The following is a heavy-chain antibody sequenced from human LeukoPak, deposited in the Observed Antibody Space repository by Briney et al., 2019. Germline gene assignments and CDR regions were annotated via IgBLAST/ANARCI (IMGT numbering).Heavy chain of an antibody. V-gene: IGHV3-23*01. Sequence: GGSLRLSCAASGFTFSSYAMSWVRQAPGKGLEWVSAISGSGGSTYYADSVKGRFTISRDNSKDTLYLQMNSLRAEDTAVYYCAIITRGYSYGFDYWGQGTLVTVSS. CDR3: AIITRGYSYGFDY. J-gene: IGHJ4*02. CDR2: ISGSGGST. D-gene: IGHD5-18*01. CDR1: GFTFSSYA.